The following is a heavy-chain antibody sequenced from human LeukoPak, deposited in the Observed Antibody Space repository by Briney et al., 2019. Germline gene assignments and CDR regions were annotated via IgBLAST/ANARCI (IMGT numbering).Heavy chain of an antibody. J-gene: IGHJ4*02. V-gene: IGHV3-23*01. Sequence: QPGGSLRLSCVASGFTFSNYAMSWVRQAPGKGLEWVSATSGSGGSTYYADSVKGRFTISRDNSKNTLYLQMNSLRAEDTAVYYCANLNAPYWGNLDYWGQGTLVTVSS. CDR1: GFTFSNYA. CDR2: TSGSGGST. D-gene: IGHD3-16*01. CDR3: ANLNAPYWGNLDY.